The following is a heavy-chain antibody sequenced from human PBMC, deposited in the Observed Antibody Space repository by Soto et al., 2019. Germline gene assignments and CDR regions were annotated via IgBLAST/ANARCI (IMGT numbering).Heavy chain of an antibody. CDR2: ISWDGGST. J-gene: IGHJ4*02. D-gene: IGHD3-10*01. CDR1: GFTFDDYT. Sequence: GGSLRLSCAASGFTFDDYTMHWVRQAPGKGLEWVSLISWDGGSTYYADSVKGRFTISRDNSKNSLYLQMNSLRTEDTALYYCAKGPFGELKTYYFDYWGQGTLVTVSS. CDR3: AKGPFGELKTYYFDY. V-gene: IGHV3-43*01.